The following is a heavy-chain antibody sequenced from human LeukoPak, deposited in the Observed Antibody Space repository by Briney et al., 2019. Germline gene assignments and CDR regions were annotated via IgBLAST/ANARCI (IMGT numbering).Heavy chain of an antibody. J-gene: IGHJ5*02. CDR1: GFTFSSYG. CDR3: ARGTDCGGDCYRLDP. CDR2: IRYDGSNK. Sequence: PGGSLGLSCAASGFTFSSYGMHWVRQAPGKGLEWVAFIRYDGSNKYYADSVKGRFTISRDNAKNSLYLQMNSLRAEDTAVYYCARGTDCGGDCYRLDPWGQGTLVTVSS. V-gene: IGHV3-30*02. D-gene: IGHD2-21*02.